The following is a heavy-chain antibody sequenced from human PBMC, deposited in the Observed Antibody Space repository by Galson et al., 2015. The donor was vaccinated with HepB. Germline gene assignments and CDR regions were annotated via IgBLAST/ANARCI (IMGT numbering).Heavy chain of an antibody. D-gene: IGHD3-22*01. Sequence: SLRLSCAASGFTFSSYGMHWVRQAPGKGLEWVAVIWYDGSNKYYADSVKGRFTISRDNSKNTLYLQMNSLRAEDTAVYYCARDCSPMIVVDPDAFDIWGQGTMVTVSS. CDR3: ARDCSPMIVVDPDAFDI. J-gene: IGHJ3*02. V-gene: IGHV3-33*01. CDR1: GFTFSSYG. CDR2: IWYDGSNK.